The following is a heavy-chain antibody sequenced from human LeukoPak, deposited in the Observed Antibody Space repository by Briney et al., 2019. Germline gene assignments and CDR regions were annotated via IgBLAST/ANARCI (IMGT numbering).Heavy chain of an antibody. Sequence: ASVMVSCKASGYTYTSNGISWVRQAPGQWLELMGWISAYNGNTNYAQKLQGRVTMTTDTSTSTAYMELRSLRSDDTAVYYCAVNYYDSSGYYYWGQGTLVTVSS. CDR2: ISAYNGNT. V-gene: IGHV1-18*01. D-gene: IGHD3-22*01. J-gene: IGHJ4*02. CDR1: GYTYTSNG. CDR3: AVNYYDSSGYYY.